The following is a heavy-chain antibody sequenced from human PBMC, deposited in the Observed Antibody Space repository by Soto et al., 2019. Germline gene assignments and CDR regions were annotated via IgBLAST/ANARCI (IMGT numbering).Heavy chain of an antibody. J-gene: IGHJ4*02. CDR1: GGSVSSGSYY. Sequence: QVQLQESGPGLVKPSETLSLTCTVSGGSVSSGSYYWSWIRQPPGKGLEWIGYIYYSGSTNYNLSLKSRVTISVDTSKNQYSLKPRSVTAADTAVYYCARARGDYVWGSYRPPDYWGQGTLVTVSS. D-gene: IGHD3-16*02. CDR3: ARARGDYVWGSYRPPDY. V-gene: IGHV4-61*01. CDR2: IYYSGST.